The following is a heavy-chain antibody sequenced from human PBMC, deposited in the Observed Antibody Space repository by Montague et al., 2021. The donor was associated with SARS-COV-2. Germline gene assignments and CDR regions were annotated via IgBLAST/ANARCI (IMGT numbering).Heavy chain of an antibody. D-gene: IGHD2-15*01. CDR3: ERDKEMIF. CDR2: IYYSVST. Sequence: TLSLTCAVSGGSISSGGYYWNWLRQHPEKGLEWIGYIYYSVSTNYNPSLRSRVTISEDTAKNQFYLKLTSVTAADTAVYYCERDKEMIFWGQGILVTVSS. J-gene: IGHJ4*02. CDR1: GGSISSGGYY. V-gene: IGHV4-31*11.